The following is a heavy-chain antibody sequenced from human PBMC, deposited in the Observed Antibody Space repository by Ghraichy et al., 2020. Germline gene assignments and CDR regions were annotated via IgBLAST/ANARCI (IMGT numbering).Heavy chain of an antibody. CDR2: INHSGST. CDR1: GGSFSGYY. Sequence: PETLSLTCAVYGGSFSGYYWSWIRQPPGKGLEWIGEINHSGSTNYNPSLKSRVTISVDTSKNQFSLKLSSVTAADTAVYYCARGLVVVAAQDVWGQGTTVTVSS. V-gene: IGHV4-34*01. J-gene: IGHJ6*02. CDR3: ARGLVVVAAQDV. D-gene: IGHD2-15*01.